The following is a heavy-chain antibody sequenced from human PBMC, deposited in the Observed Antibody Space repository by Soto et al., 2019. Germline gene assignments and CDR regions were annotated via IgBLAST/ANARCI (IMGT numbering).Heavy chain of an antibody. CDR3: GRVVEGATRHPDFDS. D-gene: IGHD2-15*01. CDR2: IYYSGST. Sequence: AETLFRTCIVSGGSISSSTYYWGWIRHPPWKGLELIGSIYYSGSTYYNPSIKSRVSISVDTSKNQFSPKLSSVTAADTAVYYCGRVVEGATRHPDFDSWGQGTLVAVSS. V-gene: IGHV4-39*01. J-gene: IGHJ5*01. CDR1: GGSISSSTYY.